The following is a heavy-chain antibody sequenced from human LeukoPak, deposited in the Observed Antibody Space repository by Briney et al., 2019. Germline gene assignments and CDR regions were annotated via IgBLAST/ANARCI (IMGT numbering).Heavy chain of an antibody. CDR2: INSDGSST. V-gene: IGHV3-74*01. D-gene: IGHD5-18*01. CDR1: GFTFSSYW. CDR3: ARDHSYGFLWFDP. Sequence: GGSLRLSCAASGFTFSSYWMHWVRQAPGKGLVWVSRINSDGSSTSYADSVKVRFTISRDNAKNTLYLQMNSLRAEDTAVYYCARDHSYGFLWFDPWGQGTLVTVSS. J-gene: IGHJ5*02.